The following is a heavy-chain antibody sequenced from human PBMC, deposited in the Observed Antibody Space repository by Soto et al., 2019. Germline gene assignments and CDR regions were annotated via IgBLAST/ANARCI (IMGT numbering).Heavy chain of an antibody. J-gene: IGHJ4*02. Sequence: QVQLVESGGGVVQPGRSLRLSCAASGFTFSSYGMHWVRQAPGKGLEWVAVISYDGSNKYYADSVKGRFTISRDNSKNTLYLQMNSLRAEDTAVYYCAKDRVDIVVVPAARWDYWGQGTLVTVSS. V-gene: IGHV3-30*18. D-gene: IGHD2-2*03. CDR3: AKDRVDIVVVPAARWDY. CDR1: GFTFSSYG. CDR2: ISYDGSNK.